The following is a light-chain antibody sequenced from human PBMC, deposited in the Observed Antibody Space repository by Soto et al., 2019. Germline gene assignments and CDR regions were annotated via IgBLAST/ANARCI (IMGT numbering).Light chain of an antibody. CDR2: GAS. V-gene: IGKV3-15*01. CDR1: QSVSSN. Sequence: EIVMTQSPATLSVSPGERATLSCRASQSVSSNLAWYQKKPGQAPRLLIYGASTRATGIPARFSGSGSGTEFTLTISSLQSEDFAVYYCQQYYNWPRTFGHGTKVDIK. J-gene: IGKJ1*01. CDR3: QQYYNWPRT.